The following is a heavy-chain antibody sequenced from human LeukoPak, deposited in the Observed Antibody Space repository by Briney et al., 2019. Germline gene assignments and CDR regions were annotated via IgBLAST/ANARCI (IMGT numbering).Heavy chain of an antibody. Sequence: SETLSLTCTVSGGSISSSSYYWGWIRQPPGKGLEWIGSIYYSGSTYYNPSLKSRVTISVDTSKNQFSLKLSSVTAADTAVYYCAAKPDGGPFDYWGQGTLVTVSS. J-gene: IGHJ4*02. CDR3: AAKPDGGPFDY. CDR2: IYYSGST. D-gene: IGHD2-15*01. V-gene: IGHV4-39*01. CDR1: GGSISSSSYY.